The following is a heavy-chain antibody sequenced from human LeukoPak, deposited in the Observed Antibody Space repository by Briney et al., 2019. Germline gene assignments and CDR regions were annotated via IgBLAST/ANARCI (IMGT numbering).Heavy chain of an antibody. CDR1: GFTFSSYW. CDR3: ARGRSCDY. D-gene: IGHD2-15*01. CDR2: IKHDGSEK. Sequence: GGSLRLSCAASGFTFSSYWMSWVRQAPGKGLEWVANIKHDGSEKYYVDSVKGRFTISRDNAKNSLYLRMDSLRAEDTAFYYCARGRSCDYWGQGTLVTVSS. J-gene: IGHJ4*02. V-gene: IGHV3-7*03.